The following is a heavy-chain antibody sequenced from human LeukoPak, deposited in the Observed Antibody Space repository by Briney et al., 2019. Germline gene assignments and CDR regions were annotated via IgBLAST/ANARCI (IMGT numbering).Heavy chain of an antibody. CDR1: GGSFSGYC. CDR2: INHSGST. V-gene: IGHV4-34*01. D-gene: IGHD3-9*01. Sequence: SETLSLTCTVYGGSFSGYCWGWIRQPPGKGLEWIGEINHSGSTNYNPSLKSRVTISVDTSKNQFSLRLSSVTAADTAVYYCARYFDCPIAFDIWGQGTVVTVSS. J-gene: IGHJ3*02. CDR3: ARYFDCPIAFDI.